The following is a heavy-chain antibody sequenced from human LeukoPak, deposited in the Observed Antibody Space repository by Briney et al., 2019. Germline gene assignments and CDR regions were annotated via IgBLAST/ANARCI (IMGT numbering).Heavy chain of an antibody. Sequence: PGGSLRLSCAASGFTFNISWMSWVRQAPGKGLEWVANIKHDGSEEYYGDSVRGRFTISRDNAKNSLILQMNSLRDEDTAVYYCARGLPRSTGDPLGYWGQGTLVTVSS. CDR2: IKHDGSEE. V-gene: IGHV3-7*02. CDR3: ARGLPRSTGDPLGY. J-gene: IGHJ4*02. CDR1: GFTFNISW. D-gene: IGHD7-27*01.